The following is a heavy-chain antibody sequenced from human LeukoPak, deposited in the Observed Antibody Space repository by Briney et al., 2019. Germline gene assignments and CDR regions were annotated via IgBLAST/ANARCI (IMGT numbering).Heavy chain of an antibody. CDR1: GFTVSSNY. Sequence: GGSLRLSCAASGFTVSSNYMNWVRQAPGQGLEWVSIIYSGGTTYYADSVKGRFTISRDNSKNTLYLQMNSLRAEDTAVYYCARDSESSNFWTGYAHWGQGTLVTVSS. CDR2: IYSGGTT. D-gene: IGHD3/OR15-3a*01. J-gene: IGHJ4*02. V-gene: IGHV3-53*01. CDR3: ARDSESSNFWTGYAH.